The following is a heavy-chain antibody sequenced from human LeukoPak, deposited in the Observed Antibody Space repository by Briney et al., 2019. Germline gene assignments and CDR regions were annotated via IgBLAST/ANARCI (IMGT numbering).Heavy chain of an antibody. J-gene: IGHJ4*02. V-gene: IGHV3-23*01. CDR1: GFTFSSYA. Sequence: GGSLRLSCAASGFTFSSYAMSWVRHPPGKGLEWVAVISARGSEYYPDSVKGRFTISRDNSKNTLFLQMNSLRADDTAIYYCARDLGWLHYEDWGQGTLVTVSS. D-gene: IGHD5-12*01. CDR3: ARDLGWLHYED. CDR2: ISARGSE.